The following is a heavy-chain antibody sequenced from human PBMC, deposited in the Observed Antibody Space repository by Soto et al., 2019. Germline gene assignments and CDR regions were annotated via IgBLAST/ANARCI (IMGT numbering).Heavy chain of an antibody. CDR1: GYTFTNND. J-gene: IGHJ5*02. CDR3: ARDPHEFWTSYWFDP. CDR2: MNPGSGDT. V-gene: IGHV1-8*02. Sequence: GASVKVSCKASGYTFTNNDVSWVRQATGQGLEWMGWMNPGSGDTGYAQKFQGRVTMTRDISIATAYMELNSLTSEDTAIYYCARDPHEFWTSYWFDPWGQGTPVTVSS. D-gene: IGHD3-3*01.